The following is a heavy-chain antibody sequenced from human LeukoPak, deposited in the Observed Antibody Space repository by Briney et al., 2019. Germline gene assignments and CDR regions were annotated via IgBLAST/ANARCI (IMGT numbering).Heavy chain of an antibody. D-gene: IGHD2-2*02. CDR1: GGSVNSGSYY. CDR3: ARCTSTSCYNFDY. V-gene: IGHV4-61*09. CDR2: IYTSGST. J-gene: IGHJ4*02. Sequence: SGTLSLTCAVSGGSVNSGSYYWNWIRQSAGTGLEWTGHIYTSGSTNCNPSLKSRVTISLDTSKNQFSLEVNSVTAADTAVYYCARCTSTSCYNFDYWGQGTLVTVSS.